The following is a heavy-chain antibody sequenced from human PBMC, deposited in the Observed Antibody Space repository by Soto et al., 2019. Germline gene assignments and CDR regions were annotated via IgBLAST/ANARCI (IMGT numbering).Heavy chain of an antibody. D-gene: IGHD5-18*01. V-gene: IGHV4-34*01. CDR1: GGSFSGYY. Sequence: SETLSLTCAVYGGSFSGYYWSWIRQPPGKGLEWIGEINHSGSTNYNPSLKSRVTISVDTSKNQFSLKLSSVTAADTAVYYCARSSANTAMVSHHFDYWGQGTLVTVSS. J-gene: IGHJ4*02. CDR3: ARSSANTAMVSHHFDY. CDR2: INHSGST.